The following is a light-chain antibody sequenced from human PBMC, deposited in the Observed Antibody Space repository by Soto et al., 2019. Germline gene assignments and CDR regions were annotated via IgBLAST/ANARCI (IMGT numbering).Light chain of an antibody. CDR1: QSVSSSY. CDR3: QQYGSSPQT. J-gene: IGKJ2*01. CDR2: DSS. V-gene: IGKV3D-20*01. Sequence: EIVLTQSPATLSLSPGERATLSCGASQSVSSSYLAWYQQKPGLAPRLLIYDSSYRATGIPDRFGGSGSGTDFTLTISRLEPEDLAVYYCQQYGSSPQTFGQGTKVEIK.